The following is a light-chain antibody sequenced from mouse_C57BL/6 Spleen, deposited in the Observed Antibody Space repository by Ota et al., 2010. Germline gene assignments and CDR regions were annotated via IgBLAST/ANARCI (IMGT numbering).Light chain of an antibody. CDR2: AAS. CDR3: QHSRDLPLT. CDR1: KVVDYDGDSY. J-gene: IGKJ5*01. V-gene: IGKV3-4*01. Sequence: DIVLTQSPSSLAVSLGQRADHSPARPAKVVDYDGDSYMNWYQQKPGQPPKLLIYAASNLESGVPARFSGSGSGTDFTLNIHPVEEEDAATYYCQHSRDLPLTFGAGTKLELK.